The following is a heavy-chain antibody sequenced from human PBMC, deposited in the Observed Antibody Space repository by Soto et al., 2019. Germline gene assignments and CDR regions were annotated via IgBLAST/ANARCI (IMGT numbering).Heavy chain of an antibody. D-gene: IGHD4-4*01. CDR2: ISDTGTRT. CDR1: GFTFSSAA. J-gene: IGHJ5*02. V-gene: IGHV3-23*01. CDR3: AKSLDIHYKNWFDP. Sequence: QILESGGSLVQPGGSLRLSCVAAGFTFSSAAMNWVRQAPGKGLEWVSIISDTGTRTHYADSVKSRFTISSDNSKNTLSLDMNSLRAEDTAVYYCAKSLDIHYKNWFDPWGQGTLVTVSS.